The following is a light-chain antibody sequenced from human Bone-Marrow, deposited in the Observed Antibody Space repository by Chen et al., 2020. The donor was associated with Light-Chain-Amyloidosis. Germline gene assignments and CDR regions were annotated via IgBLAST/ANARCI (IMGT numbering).Light chain of an antibody. CDR2: RDD. CDR1: DLPTKY. CDR3: HSAGGSGTYEVI. V-gene: IGLV3-25*03. Sequence: SELTQPPSEPLSPGPTARITCSGDDLPTKYAYWYQQKPGQAPVLVIHRDDMRPSGGSERLSGASSGTTATLTISGGQAEGEADDHCHSAGGSGTYEVIFGGGTKLTVL. J-gene: IGLJ2*01.